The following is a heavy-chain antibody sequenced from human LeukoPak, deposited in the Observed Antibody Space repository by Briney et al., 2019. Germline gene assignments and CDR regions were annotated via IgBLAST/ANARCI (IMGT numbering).Heavy chain of an antibody. CDR3: ASTPLYYGSGSYYNGVDY. D-gene: IGHD3-10*01. CDR1: GGSISSGSYY. V-gene: IGHV4-61*02. J-gene: IGHJ4*02. Sequence: PSETLSLTCTVSGGSISSGSYYWSWIRQPAGKGLEWIGRIYTSGSTNYNPSLKSRVTISVDTSKNQFSLKLSSVTAADTAVYYCASTPLYYGSGSYYNGVDYWGQGTLVTVSS. CDR2: IYTSGST.